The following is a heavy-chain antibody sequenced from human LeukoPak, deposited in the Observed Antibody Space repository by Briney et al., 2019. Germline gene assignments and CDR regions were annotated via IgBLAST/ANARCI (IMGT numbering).Heavy chain of an antibody. CDR2: IYYSGST. CDR3: ARKHYYDSSGYSAYFDY. J-gene: IGHJ4*02. V-gene: IGHV4-59*01. CDR1: GGSISSYY. Sequence: KPSETLSLTCTVSGGSISSYYWSWLRQPPGKGLEWIGYIYYSGSTNYNPSLKSRVTISVDTSKNQFSLKLSSVTAADTAVYYCARKHYYDSSGYSAYFDYWGQGTLVTVSS. D-gene: IGHD3-22*01.